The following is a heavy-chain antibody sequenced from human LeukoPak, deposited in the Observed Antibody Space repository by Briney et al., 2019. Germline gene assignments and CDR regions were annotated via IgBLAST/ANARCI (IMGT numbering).Heavy chain of an antibody. V-gene: IGHV3-48*01. CDR2: ISSSSSTI. J-gene: IGHJ2*01. CDR1: GFTFSSYS. CDR3: ARAKLYKRRAVAGDYWYFDL. D-gene: IGHD6-19*01. Sequence: GGSLRLSCAASGFTFSSYSMNWVRQAPGKGLEWVSYISSSSSTIYYADSVKGRFTISRDNAKNSLYLQMNSLRAEDTAVYYCARAKLYKRRAVAGDYWYFDLWGRGTLVTVSS.